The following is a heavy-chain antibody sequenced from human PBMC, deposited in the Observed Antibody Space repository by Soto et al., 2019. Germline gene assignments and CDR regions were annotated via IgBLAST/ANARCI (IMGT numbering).Heavy chain of an antibody. CDR2: IIPIFGTA. J-gene: IGHJ6*02. D-gene: IGHD5-18*01. V-gene: IGHV1-69*13. CDR1: GGTFSSYA. Sequence: SVKVSCTASGGTFSSYAISWVRQAPGQGLEWMGGIIPIFGTANYAQKFQGRVTITADESTSTAYMELSSLRSEDTAVYYCARLPGYSYGKHYYYGMDVWGQGTTVTVSS. CDR3: ARLPGYSYGKHYYYGMDV.